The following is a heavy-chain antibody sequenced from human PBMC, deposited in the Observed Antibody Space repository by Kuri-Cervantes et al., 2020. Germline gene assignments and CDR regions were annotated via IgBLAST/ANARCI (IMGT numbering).Heavy chain of an antibody. J-gene: IGHJ6*03. Sequence: GGSLRLSCQASGYSFTSYWIGWVRQMPGKGLEWMGIIYPGDSDTRYSPSFQGQVTISADKSISTAYLQWSSLKSSDTAMYYCARGLPYGYMDVWGKGTTVTVSS. CDR2: IYPGDSDT. CDR3: ARGLPYGYMDV. CDR1: GYSFTSYW. V-gene: IGHV5-51*01. D-gene: IGHD3-10*01.